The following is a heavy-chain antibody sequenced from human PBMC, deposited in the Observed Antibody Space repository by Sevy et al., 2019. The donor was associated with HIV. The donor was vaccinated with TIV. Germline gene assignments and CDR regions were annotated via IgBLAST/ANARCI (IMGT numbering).Heavy chain of an antibody. CDR3: ARDGDTIVKNKYYYYGMDV. D-gene: IGHD3-22*01. CDR2: ISSSSGSI. CDR1: GFTFSNYN. J-gene: IGHJ6*02. Sequence: GGSLRLSCAASGFTFSNYNMTWVRQAPGKGLEWVSFISSSSGSIYYADSLKGRFTISRDNAKNSLYLQMNSLRAEDMAVYYCARDGDTIVKNKYYYYGMDVWGQGTTVTVSS. V-gene: IGHV3-21*01.